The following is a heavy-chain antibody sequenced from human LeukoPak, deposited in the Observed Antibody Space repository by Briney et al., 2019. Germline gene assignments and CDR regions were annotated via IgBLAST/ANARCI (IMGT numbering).Heavy chain of an antibody. J-gene: IGHJ4*02. V-gene: IGHV4-59*01. CDR2: VFYSGST. D-gene: IGHD3-22*01. CDR1: GGSISHYY. CDR3: ARVGEKGDISDYYYYFDY. Sequence: TSETLSLTRTVSGGSISHYYWSWIRQPPGKGLEWIGYVFYSGSTNYNPSLKSRVTISVDTSKNQFSLKLSSVTAADTAVYYCARVGEKGDISDYYYYFDYWGQGTLVTVSS.